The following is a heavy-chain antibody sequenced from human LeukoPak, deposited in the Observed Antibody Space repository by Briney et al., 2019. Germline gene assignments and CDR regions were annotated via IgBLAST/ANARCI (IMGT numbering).Heavy chain of an antibody. V-gene: IGHV1-2*02. D-gene: IGHD6-19*01. Sequence: GASVKASCKASGYTFTDYYMHWVRQAPGQGLEWMGWINPKSGGTNYAQQFRGRVTMTRDTSISTAYMELSRLRSDDTAVYYCARVNIAVAAPPDYWGQGTLVTVSS. CDR2: INPKSGGT. J-gene: IGHJ4*02. CDR3: ARVNIAVAAPPDY. CDR1: GYTFTDYY.